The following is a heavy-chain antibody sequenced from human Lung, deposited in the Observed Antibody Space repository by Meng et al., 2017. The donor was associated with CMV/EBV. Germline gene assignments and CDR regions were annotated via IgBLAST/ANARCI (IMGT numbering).Heavy chain of an antibody. Sequence: ASVKVSCKASGYTFTAHYLHWVRQAPGQGLEWMGWIHPHRGDTNYAQQFQGRVTLTRDTSINTADVELTGLTSDGAAVYYRTKDNNWGPAYWGQGTLVTGSS. D-gene: IGHD7-27*01. CDR3: TKDNNWGPAY. V-gene: IGHV1-2*02. CDR2: IHPHRGDT. CDR1: GYTFTAHY. J-gene: IGHJ4*02.